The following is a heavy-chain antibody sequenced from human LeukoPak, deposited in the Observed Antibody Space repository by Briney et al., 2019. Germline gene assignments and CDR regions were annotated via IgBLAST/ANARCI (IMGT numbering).Heavy chain of an antibody. Sequence: GESLKISCKGSGYSFTSYWIGWVRQMPGKGLEWMGIIYPGDSDTRYSPSFQGQVTISAGKSISTAYLQWSSLKASDTAMYYCARDIVVVPAAMGRGYYYGMDVWGKGTTVTVSS. J-gene: IGHJ6*04. CDR3: ARDIVVVPAAMGRGYYYGMDV. V-gene: IGHV5-51*01. CDR1: GYSFTSYW. D-gene: IGHD2-2*01. CDR2: IYPGDSDT.